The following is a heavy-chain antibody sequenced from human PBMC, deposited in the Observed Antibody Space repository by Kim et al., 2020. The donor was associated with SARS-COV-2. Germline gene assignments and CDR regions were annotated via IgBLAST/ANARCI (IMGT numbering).Heavy chain of an antibody. CDR2: IYYSGST. D-gene: IGHD5-18*01. Sequence: SETLSLTCTVSGGSISSYYWSWIRQPPGKGLEWIGYIYYSGSTNYNPSLKSRVTISVDTSKNQFSLKLSSVTAADTAVYYCAQTGYSYGYIYRDWFDPWGQGTLVTVSS. CDR3: AQTGYSYGYIYRDWFDP. V-gene: IGHV4-59*01. CDR1: GGSISSYY. J-gene: IGHJ5*02.